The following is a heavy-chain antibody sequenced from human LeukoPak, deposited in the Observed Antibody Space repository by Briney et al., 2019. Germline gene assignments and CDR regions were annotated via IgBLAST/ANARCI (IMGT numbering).Heavy chain of an antibody. CDR3: ARALYDYVRGVPGNFDY. CDR2: IYYSGST. J-gene: IGHJ4*02. CDR1: GGSISSSSYY. Sequence: PSETLSLTCTVSGGSISSSSYYWGWIRQPPGKGLEWIGSIYYSGSTYYNPSLKSRVTISVDTSKNQFSLKLSSVTAADTAVYYCARALYDYVRGVPGNFDYWGQGTLVTVSS. V-gene: IGHV4-39*07. D-gene: IGHD3-16*01.